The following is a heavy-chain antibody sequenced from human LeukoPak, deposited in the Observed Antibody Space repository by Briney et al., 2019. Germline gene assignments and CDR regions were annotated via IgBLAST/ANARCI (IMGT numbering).Heavy chain of an antibody. CDR3: AKGSSGYFFDL. V-gene: IGHV3-23*01. J-gene: IGHJ4*02. CDR1: GFSFRRFW. D-gene: IGHD3-22*01. Sequence: GGSLRLSCAGSGFSFRRFWMTWVRQAPGKGLEWVSAISNDGGGTTYADFVKGRFSVSRDNSKNTLFLQMNSLRAEDTALYYCAKGSSGYFFDLWGQGTLVTVSS. CDR2: ISNDGGGT.